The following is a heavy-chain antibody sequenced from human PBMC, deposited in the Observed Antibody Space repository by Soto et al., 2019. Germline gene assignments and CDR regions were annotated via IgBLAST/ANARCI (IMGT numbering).Heavy chain of an antibody. CDR1: GFTFSSYS. CDR2: ISSSSSTI. J-gene: IGHJ3*02. CDR3: ARSFVDIVATRALAI. Sequence: GGSLRLSCAASGFTFSSYSMNWVRQAPGKGLEWVSYISSSSSTIYYADSVKGRFTISRDNAKNSLYLQMNSLRAEDTAVYYCARSFVDIVATRALAIWGQGTMVTVSS. V-gene: IGHV3-48*01. D-gene: IGHD5-12*01.